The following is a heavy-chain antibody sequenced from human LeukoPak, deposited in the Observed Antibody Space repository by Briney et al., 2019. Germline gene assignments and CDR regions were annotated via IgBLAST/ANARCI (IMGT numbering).Heavy chain of an antibody. CDR3: ARDQGRWLVRTFDY. CDR1: GGSFSGYY. D-gene: IGHD6-19*01. V-gene: IGHV4-34*01. Sequence: TSETLSLTCAVYGGSFSGYYWSWIRQPPGKGLEWIGNIYYSGSTYYNPSLKSRVTISVDTSKNQFSLKLSSVTAADTAVYYCARDQGRWLVRTFDYWGQGTLVTVSS. CDR2: IYYSGST. J-gene: IGHJ4*02.